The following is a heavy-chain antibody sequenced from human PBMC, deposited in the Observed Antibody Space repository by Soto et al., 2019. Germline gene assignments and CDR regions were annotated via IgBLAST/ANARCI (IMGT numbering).Heavy chain of an antibody. CDR1: GGTFSSYA. J-gene: IGHJ4*02. Sequence: QVQLVQSGAEVKKPGSSVKVSCKASGGTFSSYAISWVRQAPGQGLEWMGGIIPIFGTANYAQKFQGRVTIXXDXSRXTAYMELSSLRSEDTAVYYCARDRHILTGLYYFDYWGQGTLVTVSS. V-gene: IGHV1-69*12. D-gene: IGHD3-9*01. CDR2: IIPIFGTA. CDR3: ARDRHILTGLYYFDY.